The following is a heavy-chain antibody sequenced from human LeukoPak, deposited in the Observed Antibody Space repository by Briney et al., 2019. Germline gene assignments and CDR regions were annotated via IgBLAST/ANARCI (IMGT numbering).Heavy chain of an antibody. V-gene: IGHV3-21*01. J-gene: IGHJ1*01. CDR2: ISSSSSYI. CDR3: ARDPLNSGWYEKYFQH. D-gene: IGHD6-19*01. Sequence: GGSLRLSCAVSGFTFSSYSMNWVRQAPGKGLEWVSSISSSSSYIYYADSVKGRFTISRDNAKNSLYLQMNSLRAEDTAVYYCARDPLNSGWYEKYFQHWGQGTLVTVSS. CDR1: GFTFSSYS.